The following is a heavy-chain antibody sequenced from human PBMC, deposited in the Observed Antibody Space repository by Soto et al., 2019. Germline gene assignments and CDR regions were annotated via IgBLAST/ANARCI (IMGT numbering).Heavy chain of an antibody. V-gene: IGHV1-8*01. J-gene: IGHJ5*01. Sequence: QVQLVQSGAEVKKPGASVKVSCTGSGYTFRSYDIHWVRQATGQGLEWMGWVNPNTGNTGYAQKWQGRVTMTRDMSKSSAYMEVNSLTSEDTAIYYCARAYGAGSFDFWGQGTLVSVSS. CDR2: VNPNTGNT. D-gene: IGHD3-10*01. CDR1: GYTFRSYD. CDR3: ARAYGAGSFDF.